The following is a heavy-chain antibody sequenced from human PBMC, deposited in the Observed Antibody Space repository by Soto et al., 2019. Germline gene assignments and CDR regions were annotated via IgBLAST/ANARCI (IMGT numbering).Heavy chain of an antibody. CDR3: ARDLRYSGSCPEY. J-gene: IGHJ4*02. CDR1: GYTFTGYY. D-gene: IGHD6-13*01. V-gene: IGHV1-2*02. Sequence: ASVKVSCKASGYTFTGYYMHWVRQAPGQGLEWMGWINPNSGGTNYAQKFQRRVTMTRDTSISTAYMELSRLRSDDTAVYYCARDLRYSGSCPEYWGQGTLVTVSS. CDR2: INPNSGGT.